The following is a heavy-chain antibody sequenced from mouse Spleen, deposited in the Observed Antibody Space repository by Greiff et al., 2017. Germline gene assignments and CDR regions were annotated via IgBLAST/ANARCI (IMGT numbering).Heavy chain of an antibody. CDR1: GYTFTDYN. CDR3: ATFYYSNPFAY. J-gene: IGHJ3*01. V-gene: IGHV1-22*01. D-gene: IGHD2-5*01. CDR2: INPNNGGT. Sequence: EVQLQQSGPELVKPGASVKMSCKASGYTFTDYNMHWVKQSHGKSLEWIGYINPNNGGTSYNQKFKGKATLTVNKSSSTAYMELRSLTSEDSAVYYCATFYYSNPFAYWGQGTLVTVSA.